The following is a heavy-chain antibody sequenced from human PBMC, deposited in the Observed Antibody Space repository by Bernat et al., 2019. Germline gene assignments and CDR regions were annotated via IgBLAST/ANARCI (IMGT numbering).Heavy chain of an antibody. V-gene: IGHV4-38-2*01. J-gene: IGHJ6*02. CDR1: GYSISSGYY. Sequence: QVQLLESGPGLVKPSETLSLTCAVSGYSISSGYYWGWIRQPPGKGLEWIGNIYHSGSTYYKSSLKSRVTISVDTSKNQFSLRLTSVTAADTAVYYCARAGGYCSGGSCVSSGMDVWGQGTTVTVSS. CDR2: IYHSGST. D-gene: IGHD2-15*01. CDR3: ARAGGYCSGGSCVSSGMDV.